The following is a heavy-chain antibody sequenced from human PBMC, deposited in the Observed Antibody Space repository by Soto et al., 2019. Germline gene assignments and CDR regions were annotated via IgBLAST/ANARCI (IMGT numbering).Heavy chain of an antibody. CDR2: ISWNSGSI. CDR1: GFTFDDYA. Sequence: GGSLRLSCAASGFTFDDYAMHWVRQAPGKGLEWVSGISWNSGSIGYADSVKGRFTISRDNAKNSLYLQMNSLRAEDTALYYCAKVIWSGYYGPIDYWGQGTLVTVSS. J-gene: IGHJ4*02. CDR3: AKVIWSGYYGPIDY. D-gene: IGHD3-3*01. V-gene: IGHV3-9*01.